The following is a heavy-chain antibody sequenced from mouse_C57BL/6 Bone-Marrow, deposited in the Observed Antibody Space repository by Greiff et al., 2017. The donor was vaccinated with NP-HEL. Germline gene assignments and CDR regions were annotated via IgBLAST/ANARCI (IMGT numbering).Heavy chain of an antibody. CDR1: GYTFTDYY. D-gene: IGHD1-1*01. J-gene: IGHJ2*01. CDR3: SRGTTVFDY. CDR2: IYPGSGNT. V-gene: IGHV1-76*01. Sequence: VQLQQSGAELVRPGASVKLSCKASGYTFTDYYINWVKQRPGQGLEWIARIYPGSGNTYYNEKFKGKATLTAEQSSSTAYMQLSSLTSEDSAVYFCSRGTTVFDYWGQGTTLTVSS.